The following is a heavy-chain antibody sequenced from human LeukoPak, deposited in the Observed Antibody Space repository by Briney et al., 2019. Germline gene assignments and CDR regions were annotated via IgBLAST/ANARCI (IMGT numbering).Heavy chain of an antibody. CDR3: AGVLGCGGDCWKLDY. D-gene: IGHD2-21*02. V-gene: IGHV3-21*04. CDR2: ISSSSRHI. Sequence: PGGSLRLSCAASGFTFSSYGMNWVRQAPGKGLEWVASISSSSRHIYYADSVKGRFTIFRDDAKNSLFLQMDSLRVEDTAVYYCAGVLGCGGDCWKLDYWGQGTLVTVSS. CDR1: GFTFSSYG. J-gene: IGHJ4*02.